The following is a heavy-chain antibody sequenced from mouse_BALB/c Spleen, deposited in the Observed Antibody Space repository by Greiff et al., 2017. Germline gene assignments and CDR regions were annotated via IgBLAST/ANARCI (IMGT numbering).Heavy chain of an antibody. D-gene: IGHD2-1*01. Sequence: VKVVESGPDLVAPSQSLSITCTVSGFSLTSYGVHWVRQPPGKGLEWLVVIWSDGSTTYNSALKSRLSISKDNSKSQVFLKMNSLQTDDTAMYYCARQGYYGNSLYAMDYWGQGTSVTVSS. V-gene: IGHV2-6-2*01. CDR2: IWSDGST. J-gene: IGHJ4*01. CDR3: ARQGYYGNSLYAMDY. CDR1: GFSLTSYG.